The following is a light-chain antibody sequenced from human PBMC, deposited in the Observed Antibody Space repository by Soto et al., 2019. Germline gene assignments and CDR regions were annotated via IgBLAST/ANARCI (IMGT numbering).Light chain of an antibody. Sequence: EIVMTQSPATLSVSPGERVTLSFRASQSVNSDLAWYQQKPGQAPRLLIYGASTRATGIPARFSGSGSGTDFTLTISSLQSEDFAVYYCQQYSDWPTFGQGTRLEIK. CDR2: GAS. CDR1: QSVNSD. J-gene: IGKJ5*01. V-gene: IGKV3-15*01. CDR3: QQYSDWPT.